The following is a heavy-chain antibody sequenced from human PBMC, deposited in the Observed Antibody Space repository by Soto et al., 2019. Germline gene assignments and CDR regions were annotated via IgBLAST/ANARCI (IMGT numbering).Heavy chain of an antibody. D-gene: IGHD5-12*01. V-gene: IGHV1-69*06. CDR1: GGTFSSYA. Sequence: QVPLVQSGAEVKKPGSSVKVSCKASGGTFSSYAISWVRQAPGQGLEWMGGIIPIFGTANYAQKFQGRVTITADKSTSTAYMELSSLRYEDTAVYYCARGGRGYSGYDPSYYYYYYGMDVWGQGTTVTVSS. J-gene: IGHJ6*02. CDR3: ARGGRGYSGYDPSYYYYYYGMDV. CDR2: IIPIFGTA.